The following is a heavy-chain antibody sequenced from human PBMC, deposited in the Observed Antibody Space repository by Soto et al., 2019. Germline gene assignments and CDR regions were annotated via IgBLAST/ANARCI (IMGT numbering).Heavy chain of an antibody. D-gene: IGHD2-2*01. V-gene: IGHV3-21*01. J-gene: IGHJ6*02. CDR2: ISSSSSYI. CDR3: ARDLAPGVVVVPAAIPYYYYGMDV. Sequence: NPGGSLRLSCAASGFTFSSYSMNWVRQAPGKGLEWVSSISSSSSYIYYADSVKGRFTISRDNAKNSLYLQMNSLRAEDTAVYYCARDLAPGVVVVPAAIPYYYYGMDVWGQGTTVTVSS. CDR1: GFTFSSYS.